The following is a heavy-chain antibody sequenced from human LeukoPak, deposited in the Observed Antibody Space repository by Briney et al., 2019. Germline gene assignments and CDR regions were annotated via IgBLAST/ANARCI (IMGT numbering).Heavy chain of an antibody. CDR1: GGSMSSGDSY. Sequence: SETLSLTCTVSGGSMSSGDSYWSWIRQPPGKGLEWIGYTYHSESTYYNPSLKSRFIISVDTSKNQFSLTLRFVTAADTAVYFCARVALDYDILTGFDYWGQGALVTVSS. CDR3: ARVALDYDILTGFDY. V-gene: IGHV4-30-4*01. CDR2: TYHSEST. D-gene: IGHD3-9*01. J-gene: IGHJ4*02.